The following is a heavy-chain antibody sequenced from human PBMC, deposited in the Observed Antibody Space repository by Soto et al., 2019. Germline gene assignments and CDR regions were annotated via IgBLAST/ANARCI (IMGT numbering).Heavy chain of an antibody. J-gene: IGHJ6*02. CDR3: ARLDIVLVPAAYYYGMDV. D-gene: IGHD2-2*03. CDR1: GGSIGSSSYY. Sequence: SETLSLTCTVHGGSIGSSSYYWGWIRQPPGKGLEWIGSIYYSGSTYYNPSLKSRVTISVDTSKNQFSLKLSSVTAADTAVYYCARLDIVLVPAAYYYGMDVWGQGTTVT. CDR2: IYYSGST. V-gene: IGHV4-39*01.